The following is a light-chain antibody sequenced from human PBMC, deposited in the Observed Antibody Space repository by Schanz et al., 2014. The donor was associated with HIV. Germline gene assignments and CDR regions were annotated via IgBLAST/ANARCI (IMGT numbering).Light chain of an antibody. CDR3: QQYGRTPYT. CDR1: QSVSSY. Sequence: EIVLTQSPATLSLSPGERATLSCRASQSVSSYLAWYQQKPGQAPRLLIYDASNRATGIPARFSGSGSGTDFTLTINGLEPEDFAVYYCQQYGRTPYTFGQGTKLEIK. J-gene: IGKJ2*01. CDR2: DAS. V-gene: IGKV3-11*01.